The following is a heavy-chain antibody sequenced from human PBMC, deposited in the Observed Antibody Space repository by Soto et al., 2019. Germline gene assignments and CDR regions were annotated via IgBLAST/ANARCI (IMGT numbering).Heavy chain of an antibody. D-gene: IGHD2-15*01. Sequence: ASVKVSCKASGYTFTSYAMHWVRQAPGQRLEWMGWINPNSGNTGYAQKFQGRVTMTRNTSISTAYMELSSLRSEDTAVYYCARSISGGRREARWGQGTLVNVS. CDR3: ARSISGGRREAR. CDR2: INPNSGNT. CDR1: GYTFTSYA. J-gene: IGHJ4*02. V-gene: IGHV1-8*02.